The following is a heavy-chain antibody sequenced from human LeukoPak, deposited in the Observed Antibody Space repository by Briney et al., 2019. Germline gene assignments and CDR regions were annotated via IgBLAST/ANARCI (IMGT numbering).Heavy chain of an antibody. Sequence: GGSLRLSCAASRFTFSSYAMSWVRQAPGKGLEWVSAISGSGGTTYNADSVKGRFTISRDNSKNTLYLQLNSLRAEDTAVYYCVHQVVAATSNYFDFWGQGTLVTVSS. CDR2: ISGSGGTT. V-gene: IGHV3-23*01. CDR3: VHQVVAATSNYFDF. J-gene: IGHJ4*02. CDR1: RFTFSSYA. D-gene: IGHD2-15*01.